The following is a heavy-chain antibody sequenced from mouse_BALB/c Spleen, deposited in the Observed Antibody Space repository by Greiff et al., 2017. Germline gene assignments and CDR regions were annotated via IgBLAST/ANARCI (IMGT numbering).Heavy chain of an antibody. CDR3: ARGLLQRFAY. CDR2: ISSGGST. J-gene: IGHJ3*01. Sequence: EVKLMESGGGLVKPGGSLKLSCAASGFTFSSYAMSWVRQTPEKRLEWVASISSGGSTYYPDSVKGRFTISRDNARNILYLQMSSLRSEDTAMYYCARGLLQRFAYWGQGTLVTVSA. CDR1: GFTFSSYA. V-gene: IGHV5-6-5*01. D-gene: IGHD2-10*01.